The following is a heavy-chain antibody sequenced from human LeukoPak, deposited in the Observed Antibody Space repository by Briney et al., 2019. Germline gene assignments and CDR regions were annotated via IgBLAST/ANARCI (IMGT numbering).Heavy chain of an antibody. J-gene: IGHJ4*02. Sequence: TGGSLRLSCAASGFTFSNYDMHWVRQAPGKGLEWVAVIWYDGRNKYYADSVKGRFTISRDNSKSTLYLQMNSLRAEDTAVYYCARDGYSFGHDFDYWGQGTLVTVSS. CDR1: GFTFSNYD. D-gene: IGHD5-18*01. V-gene: IGHV3-33*01. CDR2: IWYDGRNK. CDR3: ARDGYSFGHDFDY.